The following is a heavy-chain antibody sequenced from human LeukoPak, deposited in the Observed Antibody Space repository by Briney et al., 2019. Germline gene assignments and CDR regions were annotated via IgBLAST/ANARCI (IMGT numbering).Heavy chain of an antibody. J-gene: IGHJ4*02. CDR3: ARDITMVRGVIEN. V-gene: IGHV4-39*07. CDR2: IFSSGNT. D-gene: IGHD3-10*01. CDR1: GGSVSSSSYY. Sequence: SETLSLTCTVSGGSVSSSSYYWGWIRQPPGKGLEWIGSIFSSGNTYDNPSLKSRVTISVDTSKNQFSLKLSSVTAADTAVYYCARDITMVRGVIENWGQGTLVTVSS.